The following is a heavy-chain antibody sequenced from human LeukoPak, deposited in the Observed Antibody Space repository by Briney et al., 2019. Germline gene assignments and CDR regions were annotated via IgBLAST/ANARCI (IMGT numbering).Heavy chain of an antibody. D-gene: IGHD1-1*01. V-gene: IGHV3-48*03. CDR1: GFTFSSYE. CDR2: ISSSGSTI. J-gene: IGHJ4*02. CDR3: ASGELDSLYYFDY. Sequence: PGGSLRLSCAASGFTFSSYEMNWVRQAPGKGLEWVSYISSSGSTIYYADSVKGRFTISRDNAKNTLYLQMNSLRAEDTALYYCASGELDSLYYFDYWGQGTLVTVSS.